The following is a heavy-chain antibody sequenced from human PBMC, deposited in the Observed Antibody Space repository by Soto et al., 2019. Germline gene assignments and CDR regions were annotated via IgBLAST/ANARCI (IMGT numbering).Heavy chain of an antibody. CDR2: IIPIFGTA. V-gene: IGHV1-69*13. J-gene: IGHJ4*02. CDR1: GATFSSYA. Sequence: SAKVSCKASGATFSSYAISWVRQAPGQGLEWMGGIIPIFGTANYAQKFQGRVTITADESTSTAYMELSSLRSEDTAVYYCARGGIVVVPAPHLFDYWGQGTLVTVSS. D-gene: IGHD2-2*01. CDR3: ARGGIVVVPAPHLFDY.